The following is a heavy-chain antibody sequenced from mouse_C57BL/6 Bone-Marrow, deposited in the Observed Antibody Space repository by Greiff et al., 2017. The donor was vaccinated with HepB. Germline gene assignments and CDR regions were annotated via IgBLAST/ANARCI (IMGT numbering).Heavy chain of an antibody. CDR2: IHPNSGST. D-gene: IGHD2-3*01. Sequence: QVQLQQSGAELVKPGASVKLSCKASGYTFTSYWMHWVKQRPGQGLEWIGMIHPNSGSTNYNEKFKSKATLTVDTSSNTAYLQLSSLTSEDTAIYYCAYERYYAMDYWGQGTSVTVSS. V-gene: IGHV1-64*01. CDR3: AYERYYAMDY. J-gene: IGHJ4*01. CDR1: GYTFTSYW.